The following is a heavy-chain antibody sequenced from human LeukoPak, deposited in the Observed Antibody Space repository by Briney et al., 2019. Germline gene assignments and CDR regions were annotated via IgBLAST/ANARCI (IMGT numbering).Heavy chain of an antibody. V-gene: IGHV3-49*03. J-gene: IGHJ4*02. Sequence: GRSLRLSCTASGFTFGDYAMSWFRQAPGKGLEWVGFIRSKAYGGTTEYAASVKGRFTISRDDSKSIAYLQMNSLKTEDTAVYYCTRDRLDASSGWSGGKMGFDYWGQGTLVTVSS. CDR2: IRSKAYGGTT. CDR1: GFTFGDYA. CDR3: TRDRLDASSGWSGGKMGFDY. D-gene: IGHD6-19*01.